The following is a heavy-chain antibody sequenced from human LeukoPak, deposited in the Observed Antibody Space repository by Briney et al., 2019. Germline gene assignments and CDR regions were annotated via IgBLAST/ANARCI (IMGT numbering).Heavy chain of an antibody. V-gene: IGHV4-4*07. Sequence: SGTLTLTCTASGGSFSDYDWSWVRQPAGQGLEWIGRIYTNGVTRYNPSLKSRVTISVDTSNNQLSLKLRPVSAADTAVYYCARAAGAAGGQYFDYWGQGTLVTVSS. J-gene: IGHJ4*02. CDR3: ARAAGAAGGQYFDY. CDR2: IYTNGVT. CDR1: GGSFSDYD. D-gene: IGHD6-13*01.